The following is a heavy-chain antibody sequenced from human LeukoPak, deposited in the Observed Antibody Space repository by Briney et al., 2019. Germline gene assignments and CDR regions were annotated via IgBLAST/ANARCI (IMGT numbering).Heavy chain of an antibody. CDR2: ISYDGSNK. CDR3: ARALDYYDSSGYNDAFDI. V-gene: IGHV3-30*04. Sequence: PGGSLRLSCAASGFTFSSYAMHWVRQAPGKGLEGVAVISYDGSNKYYADSVKGRFTISRDNSKNTLYLQMNSLRAEDTAVYYCARALDYYDSSGYNDAFDIWGQGTMVTVSS. CDR1: GFTFSSYA. J-gene: IGHJ3*02. D-gene: IGHD3-22*01.